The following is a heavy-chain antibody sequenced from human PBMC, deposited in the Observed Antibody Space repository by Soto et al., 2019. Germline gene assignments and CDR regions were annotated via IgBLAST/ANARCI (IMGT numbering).Heavy chain of an antibody. CDR1: GYTFTGYY. CDR2: INPNSGGT. D-gene: IGHD3-22*01. V-gene: IGHV1-2*02. Sequence: ASGKVCCKASGYTFTGYYMHWVRQAPGQGLEWMGWINPNSGGTNYAQKFQGRVTMTRDTSISTAYMELSRLRSDDTAVYYCARDGDYDSRGDYWGQGTLVTVSS. CDR3: ARDGDYDSRGDY. J-gene: IGHJ4*02.